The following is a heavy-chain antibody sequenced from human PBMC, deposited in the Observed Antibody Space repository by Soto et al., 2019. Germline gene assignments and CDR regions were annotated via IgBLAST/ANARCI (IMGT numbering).Heavy chain of an antibody. CDR3: ARFYDSSGYYFDY. CDR2: ISSSSSYI. J-gene: IGHJ4*02. D-gene: IGHD3-22*01. Sequence: GSLRLSCAASGFTFSSYSMNWVRQAPGKGLEWVSSISSSSSYIYYADSVKGRFTISRDNAKNSLYLQMNSLRAEDTAVYYCARFYDSSGYYFDYWGQGTLVTVSS. CDR1: GFTFSSYS. V-gene: IGHV3-21*01.